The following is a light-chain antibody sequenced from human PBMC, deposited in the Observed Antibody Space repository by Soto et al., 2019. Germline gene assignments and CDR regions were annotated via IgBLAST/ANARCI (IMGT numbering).Light chain of an antibody. CDR1: SGHSSFA. Sequence: QSVLTQSPSASASLGASVKLTCTLSSGHSSFAIAWHQQQPEKGPRYLMKINSDGSHTKGDGIPDRFSGSGSGAERYLTISSLQSEDEAEYYCQTWGTGIVFGGGTKVTVL. CDR3: QTWGTGIV. V-gene: IGLV4-69*01. CDR2: INSDGSH. J-gene: IGLJ2*01.